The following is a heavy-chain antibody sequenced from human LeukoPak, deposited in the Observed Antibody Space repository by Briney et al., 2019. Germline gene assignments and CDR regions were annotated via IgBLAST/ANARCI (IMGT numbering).Heavy chain of an antibody. CDR3: ARRVKPNSSSSRYNWFDP. CDR2: IYPGDSDT. CDR1: GYSFTSYW. J-gene: IGHJ5*02. D-gene: IGHD6-6*01. V-gene: IGHV5-51*01. Sequence: GESLKISCKGSGYSFTSYWIGWVRQMPGKGLEWMGIIYPGDSDTRYSPSFQGQVTISADKSISTAYLQWSSLKASDTAMYYCARRVKPNSSSSRYNWFDPWGQGTLVTVSS.